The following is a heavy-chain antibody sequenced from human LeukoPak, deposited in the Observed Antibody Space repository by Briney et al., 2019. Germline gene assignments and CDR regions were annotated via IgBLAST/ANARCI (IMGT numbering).Heavy chain of an antibody. D-gene: IGHD4-17*01. CDR3: ATRDYGDPSAFDY. CDR1: GYTLTELS. CDR2: FDPEDGET. J-gene: IGHJ4*02. V-gene: IGHV1-24*01. Sequence: ASVKVSCKVSGYTLTELSMHWVRQAPGKGLEWMGGFDPEDGETIYAQKFQGRVTMTEDTSTDTAYMELSSLRSEDTAAYYCATRDYGDPSAFDYWGQGTLVTVSS.